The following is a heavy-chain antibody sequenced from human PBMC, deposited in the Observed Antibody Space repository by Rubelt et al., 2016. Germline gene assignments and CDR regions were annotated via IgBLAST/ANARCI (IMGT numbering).Heavy chain of an antibody. J-gene: IGHJ2*01. Sequence: EVQLVESGGGLVQPGGSLRLSCVASGFTFSSNWMHWVRQAPGNGLVWVSRINTDGTTIAYADAVKGRFTISRDNAKNTLYLQMNSLRAEDTAVYYCARETGRDWYFDLWGRGTQVTVSS. CDR3: ARETGRDWYFDL. CDR2: INTDGTTI. CDR1: GFTFSSNW. V-gene: IGHV3-74*01.